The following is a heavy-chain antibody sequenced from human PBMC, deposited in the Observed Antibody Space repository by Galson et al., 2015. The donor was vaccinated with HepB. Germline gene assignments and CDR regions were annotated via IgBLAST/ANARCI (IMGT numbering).Heavy chain of an antibody. Sequence: SLRLSCAASGFTFGDYAMHWVRQAPGKGLEWVSGISWNSGSIGYADSVKGRLTISRDNAKNSLYLQMNSLRAEDTALYDCAKEGVAAAGTPWYWYFDLWGRGTLVTVSS. V-gene: IGHV3-9*01. CDR1: GFTFGDYA. CDR2: ISWNSGSI. J-gene: IGHJ2*01. D-gene: IGHD6-13*01. CDR3: AKEGVAAAGTPWYWYFDL.